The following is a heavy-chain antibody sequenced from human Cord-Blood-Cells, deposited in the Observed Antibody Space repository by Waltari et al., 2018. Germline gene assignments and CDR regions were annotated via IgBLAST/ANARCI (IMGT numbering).Heavy chain of an antibody. CDR3: AREHIVVVTAIDY. Sequence: RLSCAASGFTFSSYWMHWVRQAPGKGLVWVSRINSDGSSTSYADSVKGRFTISRDNAKNTLYLQMNSLRAEDTAVYYCAREHIVVVTAIDYWGQGTLVTVSS. CDR2: INSDGSST. D-gene: IGHD2-21*02. J-gene: IGHJ4*02. V-gene: IGHV3-74*01. CDR1: GFTFSSYW.